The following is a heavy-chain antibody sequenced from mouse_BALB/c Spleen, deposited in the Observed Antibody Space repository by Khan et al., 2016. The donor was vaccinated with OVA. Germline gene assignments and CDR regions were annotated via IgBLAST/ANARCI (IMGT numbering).Heavy chain of an antibody. CDR3: ARPAYNGYYEY. D-gene: IGHD2-3*01. CDR2: ISTYSGNT. Sequence: QVQLQQSGPELVRPGVSVTISCKGSGYSFTDYARYCVKQSYAKSLEWIGLISTYSGNTNYNQKFRGQATMTVDKSSSPAYMELTRLTSEDSAIXDCARPAYNGYYEYWGQGTTLTVSS. CDR1: GYSFTDYA. V-gene: IGHV1S137*01. J-gene: IGHJ2*01.